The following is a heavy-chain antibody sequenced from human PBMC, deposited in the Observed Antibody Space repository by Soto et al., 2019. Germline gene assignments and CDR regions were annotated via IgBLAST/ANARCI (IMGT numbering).Heavy chain of an antibody. CDR1: IFIFSNFA. CDR2: ISYDGSNK. D-gene: IGHD6-13*01. J-gene: IGHJ6*02. CDR3: VRAAAICPYFYYYYGMDV. Sequence: PGGSLRLSCVSSIFIFSNFAMHWVRQAPGKGLEWVAFISYDGSNKFYADSVKGRFSISRDNSENTLYLQMNSLRGEDSAVYYCVRAAAICPYFYYYYGMDVWGQGNTVTVS. V-gene: IGHV3-30-3*01.